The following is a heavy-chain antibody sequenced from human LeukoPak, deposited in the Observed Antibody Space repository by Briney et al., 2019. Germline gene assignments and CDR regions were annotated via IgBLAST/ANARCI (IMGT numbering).Heavy chain of an antibody. CDR1: GYSISSGYY. D-gene: IGHD3-10*01. V-gene: IGHV4-38-2*02. CDR2: IYHSGST. CDR3: ARRGGVTQVDY. Sequence: SETLSLTCTVSGYSISSGYYWGWIRQPPGKGLEWIGSIYHSGSTNYNPSLKSRVTISVDTSKNQFSLKLSSVTAADTAVYYCARRGGVTQVDYWGQGTLVTVSS. J-gene: IGHJ4*02.